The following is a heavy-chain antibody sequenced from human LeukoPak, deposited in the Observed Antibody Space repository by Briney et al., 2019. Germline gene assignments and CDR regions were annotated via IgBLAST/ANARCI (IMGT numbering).Heavy chain of an antibody. D-gene: IGHD4-17*01. V-gene: IGHV3-23*01. J-gene: IGHJ4*02. CDR1: GFTFSSYA. CDR2: ISGSGGST. CDR3: AKVRPHYGDYVQGALGY. Sequence: PGGSLRLSCAASGFTFSSYAMSWVRQAPGKGLEWDSAISGSGGSTYYADSVKGRFTISRDNSKNTLYLQMNSLRAEDTAVYYCAKVRPHYGDYVQGALGYWGQGTLVTVSS.